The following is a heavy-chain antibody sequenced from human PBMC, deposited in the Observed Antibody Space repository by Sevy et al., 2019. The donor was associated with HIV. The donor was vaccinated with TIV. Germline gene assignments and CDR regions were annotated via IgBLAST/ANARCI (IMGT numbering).Heavy chain of an antibody. J-gene: IGHJ6*02. Sequence: ASVKVSCKASGYTFTRYGITWVRQAPGQGLQWMGWSSAYNGTTNYAQKLQGRVTMTTDTSTSTAYMELRRLRSDDTAVYCCARDRNNYDSSGYPKGFDVWGQGTTVTVSS. D-gene: IGHD3-22*01. V-gene: IGHV1-18*01. CDR1: GYTFTRYG. CDR3: ARDRNNYDSSGYPKGFDV. CDR2: SSAYNGTT.